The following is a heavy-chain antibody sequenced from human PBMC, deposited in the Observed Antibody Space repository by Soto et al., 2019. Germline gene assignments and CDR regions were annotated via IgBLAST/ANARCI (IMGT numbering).Heavy chain of an antibody. CDR1: GYTFTSYG. CDR3: ASPAGYGDYPCMDV. J-gene: IGHJ6*03. V-gene: IGHV1-18*01. CDR2: ISAYNSNT. D-gene: IGHD4-17*01. Sequence: GASVKVSCKAPGYTFTSYGISWVKQAPGQRIEWMGRISAYNSNTNYAQKLQGRVTMTTDTSTSTVYMELSSLRSEDTAVYYCASPAGYGDYPCMDVWGKGTTVTVSS.